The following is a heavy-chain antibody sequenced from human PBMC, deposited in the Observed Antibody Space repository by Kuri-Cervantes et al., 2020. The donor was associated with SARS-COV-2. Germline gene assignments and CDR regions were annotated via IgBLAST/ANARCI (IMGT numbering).Heavy chain of an antibody. CDR1: GGTFSSYA. Sequence: SVKVSCKASGGTFSSYAISWVRQAPGQGLEWMGGIIPIFGTANYAQKFQGRVTITADESTSIAYMELSSLRSEDTAVYYCARGGSASPYYYYYMDVWGKGTTVTVSS. V-gene: IGHV1-69*13. CDR3: ARGGSASPYYYYYMDV. CDR2: IIPIFGTA. J-gene: IGHJ6*03. D-gene: IGHD1-26*01.